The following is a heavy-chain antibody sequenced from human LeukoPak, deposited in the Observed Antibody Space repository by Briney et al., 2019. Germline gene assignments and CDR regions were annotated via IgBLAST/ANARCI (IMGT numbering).Heavy chain of an antibody. D-gene: IGHD6-13*01. V-gene: IGHV4-39*01. CDR1: GASFSSSTYY. Sequence: SETLSLTCTVSGASFSSSTYYWGWIRQPPGKGLEWIGSIYYGGGTYYNPSLKSRVTMSVDTSKKQFSMKLSSVTAADTAVYYCARHAGGIAAAGTRPFDYWGQGTLVTVSS. CDR3: ARHAGGIAAAGTRPFDY. J-gene: IGHJ4*02. CDR2: IYYGGGT.